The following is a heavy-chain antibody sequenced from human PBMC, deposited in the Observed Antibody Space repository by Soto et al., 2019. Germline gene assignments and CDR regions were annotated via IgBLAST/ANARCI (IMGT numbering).Heavy chain of an antibody. CDR3: ARGSKYRVAFDI. CDR1: GGSFSGYY. CDR2: INHSGST. Sequence: SETLSLTCAVYGGSFSGYYWSWTRQPPGKGLEWIGEINHSGSTNYNPSLKSRVTISVDTSKNQFSLKLSSVTAADTAVYYCARGSKYRVAFDIWGQGTMVTVSS. V-gene: IGHV4-34*01. D-gene: IGHD6-6*01. J-gene: IGHJ3*02.